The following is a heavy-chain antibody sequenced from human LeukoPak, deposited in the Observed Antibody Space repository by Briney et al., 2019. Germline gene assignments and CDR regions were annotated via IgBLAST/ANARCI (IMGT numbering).Heavy chain of an antibody. Sequence: SETLSLTCAVNGGSFSGYYWSWIRQPPGKGREWIGESNQSGSTNYNLYLKRRVTISVETSKHQFSLERSSVTCAEKTVCYFAGAKWNAFGAFDFGGQGTMVTVSS. CDR3: AGAKWNAFGAFDF. J-gene: IGHJ3*01. V-gene: IGHV4-34*01. CDR2: SNQSGST. D-gene: IGHD1-1*01. CDR1: GGSFSGYY.